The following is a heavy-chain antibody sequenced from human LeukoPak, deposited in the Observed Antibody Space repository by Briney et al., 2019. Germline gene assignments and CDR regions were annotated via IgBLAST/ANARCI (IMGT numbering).Heavy chain of an antibody. J-gene: IGHJ5*02. CDR2: INHSGST. V-gene: IGHV4-34*01. D-gene: IGHD2-2*02. CDR3: ARDLGYCSSTSCYKGWFDP. CDR1: GGSFSGYY. Sequence: SETLSLTCAVYGGSFSGYYWSWIRQPPGKGLEWIGEINHSGSTNYNPSLKSRVTISVDTSKNQFSLKLSSVTAADTAVYYCARDLGYCSSTSCYKGWFDPWGQGTLVTVSS.